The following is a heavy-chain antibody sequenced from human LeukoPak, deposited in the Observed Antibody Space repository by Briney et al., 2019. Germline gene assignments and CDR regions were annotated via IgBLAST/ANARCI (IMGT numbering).Heavy chain of an antibody. V-gene: IGHV1-69*01. D-gene: IGHD2-2*01. CDR3: ARDPGYCSSTSCWALDY. CDR2: IIPIFGTA. CDR1: GGTFSSYA. Sequence: SVKVSCKASGGTFSSYAISWVRQAPGQGLEWMGGIIPIFGTANYAQKFQGRVTITADESTSTAYMELSSLRSVDTAEYYCARDPGYCSSTSCWALDYWGQGTLVTVSS. J-gene: IGHJ4*02.